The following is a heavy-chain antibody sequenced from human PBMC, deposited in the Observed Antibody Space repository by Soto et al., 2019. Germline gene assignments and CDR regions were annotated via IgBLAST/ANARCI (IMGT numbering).Heavy chain of an antibody. CDR1: GFTISGYW. CDR3: ARSIAARLNWFDP. Sequence: GLMRVSCGASGFTISGYWMRWVSKAPGKGLEWVANIKQDGSEKYYVDSVKGRFTISRDNAKNSLYLQMNSLRAEDTAVYYCARSIAARLNWFDPWGQGTLVTVSS. J-gene: IGHJ5*02. CDR2: IKQDGSEK. D-gene: IGHD6-6*01. V-gene: IGHV3-7*01.